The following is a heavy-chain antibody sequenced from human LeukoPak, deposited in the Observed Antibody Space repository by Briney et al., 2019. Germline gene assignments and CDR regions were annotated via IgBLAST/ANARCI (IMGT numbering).Heavy chain of an antibody. CDR3: ARQGSYYSWFDP. D-gene: IGHD1-26*01. CDR2: IYTSGNT. CDR1: GGSISSYY. V-gene: IGHV4-4*09. J-gene: IGHJ5*02. Sequence: ASETLSLTCTVSGGSISSYYWSWIRQPPGKGLEWIGYIYTSGNTNYNPSLKSRVTISVDTSKNQFSLKLSSVTAADTAVYYCARQGSYYSWFDPWGQGTLVTVSS.